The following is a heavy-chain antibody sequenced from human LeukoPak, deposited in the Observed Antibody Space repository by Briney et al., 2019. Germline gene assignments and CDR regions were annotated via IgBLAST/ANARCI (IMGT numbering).Heavy chain of an antibody. CDR2: ISYDGSNK. CDR1: GFTFSSYA. Sequence: PGGSLRLSCAASGFTFSSYAMHWVRQAPGKGLEWVAVISYDGSNKYYADSVKGRFTISRDNSKNTLYLQMNSLRAEDTAVYYGARNHISGYELYYFDYWGQGTLVTVSS. CDR3: ARNHISGYELYYFDY. V-gene: IGHV3-30*04. J-gene: IGHJ4*02. D-gene: IGHD5-12*01.